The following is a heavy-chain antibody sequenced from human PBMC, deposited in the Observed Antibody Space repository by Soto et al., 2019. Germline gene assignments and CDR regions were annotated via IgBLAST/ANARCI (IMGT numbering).Heavy chain of an antibody. CDR1: GVSLNSGHYY. J-gene: IGHJ4*02. CDR2: IYYDEST. Sequence: QVQLQESGPGLLKPLETLSLTCTVSGVSLNSGHYYWVWIRQSPGKGLAWIASIYYDESTYYNPSPKRRVTITTDKPKNQFSLTLKSVTAADTAVYYCGKVLIGATRHTDVDSWGQGALVTVSS. CDR3: GKVLIGATRHTDVDS. V-gene: IGHV4-39*01. D-gene: IGHD2-15*01.